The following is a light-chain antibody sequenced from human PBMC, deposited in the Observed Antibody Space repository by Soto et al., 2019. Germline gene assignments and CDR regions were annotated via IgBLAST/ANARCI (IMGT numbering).Light chain of an antibody. CDR2: AAS. CDR3: QQSSNTPIT. V-gene: IGKV1-39*01. Sequence: DIQMTQSPSSLSASVGDRFTIACRASQSISTYLNWYQQKPGKAPKLLIYAASSLQSGVPSRFSGSGSGTDFTLTISSLQPEDFATYYCQQSSNTPITFGQGTRLEIK. J-gene: IGKJ5*01. CDR1: QSISTY.